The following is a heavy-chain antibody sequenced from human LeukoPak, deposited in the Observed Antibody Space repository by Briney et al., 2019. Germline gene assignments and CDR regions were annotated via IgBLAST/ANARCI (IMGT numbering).Heavy chain of an antibody. Sequence: PGGSLRLSCAASGFTFRDAWMTWVRQAPGKGLEWVGRIRSKTDGGTTDYAVSVQGRFTISRDDSKNTLYLQMSSLKTEDTAVYYCTRVRTMIVVVDFDYWGQGTLVTVSS. CDR3: TRVRTMIVVVDFDY. J-gene: IGHJ4*02. D-gene: IGHD3-22*01. V-gene: IGHV3-15*01. CDR2: IRSKTDGGTT. CDR1: GFTFRDAW.